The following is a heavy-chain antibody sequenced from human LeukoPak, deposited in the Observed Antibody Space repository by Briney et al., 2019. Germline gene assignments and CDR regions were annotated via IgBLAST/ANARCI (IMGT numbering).Heavy chain of an antibody. CDR1: GYTFTSYA. D-gene: IGHD2-2*01. CDR2: INTNTGNP. CDR3: ARGVVSDEIVVVPAAILAAFDI. J-gene: IGHJ3*02. Sequence: ASVKVSCKASGYTFTSYAMNWVRQAPGQGLEWMGWINTNTGNPTYAQGFTGRFVFSLDTSVSTAYLQISSLKAEDTAVYYCARGVVSDEIVVVPAAILAAFDIWGQRTMVTVSS. V-gene: IGHV7-4-1*02.